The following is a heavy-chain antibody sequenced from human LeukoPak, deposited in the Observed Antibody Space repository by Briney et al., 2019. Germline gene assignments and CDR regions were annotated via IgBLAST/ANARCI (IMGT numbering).Heavy chain of an antibody. J-gene: IGHJ1*01. CDR3: AKDPTDLSGWYASAYFQH. V-gene: IGHV3-9*01. Sequence: QPGRSLRLSCAASGFTFDDYAMHWVRQAPGKGLEWVSGISWNSGSIGYADSVKGRFTISRDNAKNSLYLQMNSLRAEDTAVYYCAKDPTDLSGWYASAYFQHWGQGTLVTVSS. D-gene: IGHD6-19*01. CDR1: GFTFDDYA. CDR2: ISWNSGSI.